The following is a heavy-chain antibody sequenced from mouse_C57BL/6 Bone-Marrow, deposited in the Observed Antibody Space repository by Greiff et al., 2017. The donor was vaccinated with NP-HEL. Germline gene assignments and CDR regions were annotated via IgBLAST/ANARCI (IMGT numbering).Heavy chain of an antibody. CDR1: GFTFSSYT. V-gene: IGHV5-9*01. J-gene: IGHJ2*01. CDR3: ARHTYDYDGFDY. CDR2: ISGGGGNT. D-gene: IGHD2-4*01. Sequence: EVKVEESGGGLVKPGGSLKLSCAASGFTFSSYTMSWVRQTPEKRLEWVATISGGGGNTYYPDSVKGRFTISRDNAKNTLYLQMSSLRSEDTALYYCARHTYDYDGFDYWGQGTTLTVSS.